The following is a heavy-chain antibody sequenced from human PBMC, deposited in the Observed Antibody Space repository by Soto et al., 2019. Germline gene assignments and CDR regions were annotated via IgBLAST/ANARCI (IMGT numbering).Heavy chain of an antibody. V-gene: IGHV1-2*02. CDR1: GYTFTNYY. CDR3: AKDVEGHSRTWNVFYYYGMDV. D-gene: IGHD6-13*01. CDR2: INPNRGGT. J-gene: IGHJ6*01. Sequence: QVQLVQSGAEVKKPGASVKVSCKASGYTFTNYYIHWVRQAPGQGLEWMGWINPNRGGTNYAQQFQGRVTMTRDTSISTAYMELSRLTSDDTAVFYCAKDVEGHSRTWNVFYYYGMDVWGQGTTVTVSS.